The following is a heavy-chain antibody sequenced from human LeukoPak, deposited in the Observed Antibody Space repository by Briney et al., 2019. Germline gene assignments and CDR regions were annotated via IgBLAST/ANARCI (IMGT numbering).Heavy chain of an antibody. D-gene: IGHD3-3*01. CDR1: GFTFSRHG. Sequence: GRSLRLSCAPSGFTFSRHGMHWVRQAPGKGLEWVAIISNDGSRKYYAHSVEGRFTISRDNSKNTLYLQMDSLRAEDTAVYYCARDRAWNYFDYWGQGTLVTVSS. V-gene: IGHV3-30*03. CDR2: ISNDGSRK. CDR3: ARDRAWNYFDY. J-gene: IGHJ4*02.